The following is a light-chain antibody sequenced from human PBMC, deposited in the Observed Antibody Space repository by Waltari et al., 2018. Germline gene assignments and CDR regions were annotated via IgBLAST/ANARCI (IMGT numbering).Light chain of an antibody. J-gene: IGKJ1*01. CDR1: QSVSSSY. CDR2: GAS. CDR3: QQYGSSPR. Sequence: EIVLTQSPGPLSLSPGERATLSCRASQSVSSSYLAWYQQKPGQAPRLLIYGASSRATGIPDRFSGSGSGTDFTLTISRLEPEDFAVYYCQQYGSSPRFGQGTKVEIK. V-gene: IGKV3-20*01.